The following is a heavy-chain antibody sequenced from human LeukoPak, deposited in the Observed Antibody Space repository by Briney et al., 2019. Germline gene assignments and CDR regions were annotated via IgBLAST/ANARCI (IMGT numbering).Heavy chain of an antibody. CDR3: ARAGDVYNSFGD. CDR2: IYSVGGT. CDR1: GFTFSSYS. Sequence: GGSLRLSCAASGFTFSSYSMSWVRQAPGKGLEWVSVIYSVGGTHYADSVKGRFTISRDNSKNTLYLQMNSLRAEDTAVYYCARAGDVYNSFGDWGQGTLVTVSS. D-gene: IGHD5-24*01. J-gene: IGHJ4*02. V-gene: IGHV3-66*01.